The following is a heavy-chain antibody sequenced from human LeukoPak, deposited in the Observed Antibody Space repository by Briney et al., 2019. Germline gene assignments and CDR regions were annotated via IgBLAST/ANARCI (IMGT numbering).Heavy chain of an antibody. D-gene: IGHD4/OR15-4a*01. CDR2: VYTSGST. CDR3: ARALNMAFDY. J-gene: IGHJ4*02. CDR1: GGSISTYY. V-gene: IGHV4-4*07. Sequence: SETLSLTCTVSGGSISTYYWNWIRQPAGKGPEWIGRVYTSGSTNYNPSLKSRVTMSVDTSKNQFSLKLSSVTAADTAMYYCARALNMAFDYWGQGTLVTVSS.